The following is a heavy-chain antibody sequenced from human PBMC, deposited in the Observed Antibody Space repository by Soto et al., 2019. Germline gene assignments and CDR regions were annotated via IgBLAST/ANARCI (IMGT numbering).Heavy chain of an antibody. D-gene: IGHD2-8*02. CDR1: GYSFTGYY. Sequence: HEHLVQSGAEVKRPGASLKVSCKASGYSFTGYYIHWVRQAPGQGLEWMGWINPDSGATNYAQNLQGRVTLTSDTSISTASMELTSLTSDDTAVYYCARGDYGTGGYPFPYFDYWGQGTLVIVSS. V-gene: IGHV1-2*02. J-gene: IGHJ4*02. CDR2: INPDSGAT. CDR3: ARGDYGTGGYPFPYFDY.